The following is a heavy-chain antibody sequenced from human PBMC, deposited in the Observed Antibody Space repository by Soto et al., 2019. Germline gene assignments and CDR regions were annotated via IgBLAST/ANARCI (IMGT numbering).Heavy chain of an antibody. J-gene: IGHJ5*01. CDR2: ISRDGSYI. D-gene: IGHD3-3*01. V-gene: IGHV3-30*04. CDR3: ARTRNGGVADSFDS. CDR1: GFTFSRHA. Sequence: PGGSLRLSCAASGFTFSRHAIHWVRLTPGRGLEWVLAISRDGSYIYYTDFVKGRFTVSRDNSKNTVFVQMNRLIPDDTALYFCARTRNGGVADSFDSWGQGTRVTVSS.